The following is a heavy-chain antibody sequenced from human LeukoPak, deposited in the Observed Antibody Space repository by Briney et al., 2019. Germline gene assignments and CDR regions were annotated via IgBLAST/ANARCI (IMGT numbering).Heavy chain of an antibody. J-gene: IGHJ4*02. CDR2: IYYSGST. Sequence: SETLSLTCTVSGGSISSYYWSWIRQPPGKGLEWIGYIYYSGSTNYNPSLKSRVTISVDTSKNQFSLKLSSVTAADTAVYYCARGQARFGELYQFDYWGQGTLVAVSS. CDR1: GGSISSYY. D-gene: IGHD3-10*01. CDR3: ARGQARFGELYQFDY. V-gene: IGHV4-59*01.